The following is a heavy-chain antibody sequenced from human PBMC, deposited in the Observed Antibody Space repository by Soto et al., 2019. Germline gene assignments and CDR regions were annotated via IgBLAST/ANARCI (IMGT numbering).Heavy chain of an antibody. CDR1: GFTFSSYE. J-gene: IGHJ4*02. CDR2: ISSSGSTI. Sequence: AGGSLRLSCAASGFTFSSYEMNWVRQAPGKGLEWVSYISSSGSTIYYADSVKGRFTISRDNAKNSLYLQMNSLRAEDTAVYYCARDALYDYGESFDYWGQGTLVTVSS. D-gene: IGHD4-17*01. V-gene: IGHV3-48*03. CDR3: ARDALYDYGESFDY.